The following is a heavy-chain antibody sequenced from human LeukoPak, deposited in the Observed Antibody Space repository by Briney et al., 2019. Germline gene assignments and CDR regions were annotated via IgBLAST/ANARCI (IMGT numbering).Heavy chain of an antibody. CDR3: ASGIYYFDY. D-gene: IGHD1-26*01. CDR1: GFRFSSYW. Sequence: GGSLRLSCAASGFRFSSYWMSWVRQAPGKGLEWVANINQDGSEKYYVDSVKGRFTISRDNAKNSLYLQMNSLRAEDTAVYYCASGIYYFDYWGQGTLVTVSS. V-gene: IGHV3-7*02. CDR2: INQDGSEK. J-gene: IGHJ4*02.